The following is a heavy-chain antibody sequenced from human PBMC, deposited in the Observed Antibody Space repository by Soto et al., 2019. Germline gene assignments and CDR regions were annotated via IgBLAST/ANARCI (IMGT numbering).Heavy chain of an antibody. V-gene: IGHV1-18*01. D-gene: IGHD3-10*01. CDR1: GYTFINHG. CDR3: VTIGGIHSGDYYCLDA. Sequence: ASVKVSCKASGYTFINHGLNWVRQAPGQGTEWMGWINPYNGTTHYAPKLQGRVTMTTDTSTSTAYMELRSLRSDDTAVYSCVTIGGIHSGDYYCLDAWGQGTTVTVSS. CDR2: INPYNGTT. J-gene: IGHJ6*02.